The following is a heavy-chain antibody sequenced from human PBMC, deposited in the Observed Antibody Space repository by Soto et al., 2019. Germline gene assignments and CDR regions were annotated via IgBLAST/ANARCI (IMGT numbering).Heavy chain of an antibody. CDR3: ARHTYYDFWSGYYNKKDYYYYYYMDV. D-gene: IGHD3-3*01. J-gene: IGHJ6*03. V-gene: IGHV4-39*01. CDR2: IYYSGST. Sequence: PSETLSLTCTVSGGSISSSSYYWGWIRQPPGKGLEWIGSIYYSGSTYYNPSLKSRVTISVDTSKNQFSLKLSSVTAADTAVYYCARHTYYDFWSGYYNKKDYYYYYYMDVWGKGTTVTVSS. CDR1: GGSISSSSYY.